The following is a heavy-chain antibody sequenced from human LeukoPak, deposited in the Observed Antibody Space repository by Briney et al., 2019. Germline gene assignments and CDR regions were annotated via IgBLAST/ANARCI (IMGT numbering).Heavy chain of an antibody. Sequence: QTLSLTRAISGGTVSANITAWNWISHSPSGGIEWVEWTLYRSTWNNDYAVTVEGRITISQDTSSNQFSLLQDSVTPDDTAVYCCVRESLVPRFDSWGQGTLVTVSS. D-gene: IGHD3-16*01. CDR1: GGTVSANITA. CDR2: TLYRSTWNN. CDR3: VRESLVPRFDS. J-gene: IGHJ4*02. V-gene: IGHV6-1*01.